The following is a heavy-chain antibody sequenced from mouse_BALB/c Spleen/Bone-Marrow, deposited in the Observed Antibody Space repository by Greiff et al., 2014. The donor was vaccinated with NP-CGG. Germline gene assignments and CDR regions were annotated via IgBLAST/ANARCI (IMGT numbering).Heavy chain of an antibody. V-gene: IGHV7-3*02. CDR1: GFTFTDYY. J-gene: IGHJ1*01. CDR3: ARDNNPITTAYWYFDV. Sequence: VQLQQSGGGLVQPGGSLRLSCATSGFTFTDYYMSWVRQPPGKALEWLGFIRNKAKGYTTEYSASVKGRVTISRDNSQSTLYLQMNTLRAEDSATYYCARDNNPITTAYWYFDVWGAGTTVTVSS. D-gene: IGHD1-2*01. CDR2: IRNKAKGYTT.